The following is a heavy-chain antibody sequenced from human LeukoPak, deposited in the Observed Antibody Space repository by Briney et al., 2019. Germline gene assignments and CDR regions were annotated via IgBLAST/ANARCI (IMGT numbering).Heavy chain of an antibody. D-gene: IGHD1-14*01. J-gene: IGHJ3*02. CDR2: ISGNGRST. V-gene: IGHV3-23*01. Sequence: RPGGSLRLSCAASGFTFSSYAMSWVRQAPGKGLEWVSSISGNGRSTFYADSVKGRFTISRDNAKNSLYLQMNSLRAEDTAVYYCAQSFPSRGLRRVAFDIWGQGTMVTVSS. CDR1: GFTFSSYA. CDR3: AQSFPSRGLRRVAFDI.